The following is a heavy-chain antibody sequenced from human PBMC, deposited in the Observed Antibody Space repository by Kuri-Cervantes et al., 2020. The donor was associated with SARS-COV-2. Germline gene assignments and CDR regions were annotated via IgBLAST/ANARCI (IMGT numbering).Heavy chain of an antibody. CDR2: ISSTSSYI. J-gene: IGHJ6*03. V-gene: IGHV3-21*01. CDR3: ARDCSSPYKYYYYYYMDV. D-gene: IGHD6-13*01. CDR1: GFTFSSYS. Sequence: ETLSLTCAASGFTFSSYSMNWVRQAPGKGLEWVSSISSTSSYIYYADSVKGRFTISRDNAKNSLYLQMNSLRAEDTAVYYCARDCSSPYKYYYYYYMDVWGQGTTVTVSS.